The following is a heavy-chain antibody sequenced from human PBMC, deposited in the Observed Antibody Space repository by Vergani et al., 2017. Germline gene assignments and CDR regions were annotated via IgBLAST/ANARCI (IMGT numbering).Heavy chain of an antibody. CDR1: GGSISSGGYY. CDR2: IYYSGST. Sequence: QVQLQESGPGLVKPSQTLSLTCTVSGGSISSGGYYWSWIRQHPGKGLEWIGYIYYSGSTYYNPSLKSRVTISVDTSKNQLSLKLSSVTAADTAVYYCARDTYYYDSSGYYPDAFYIWGQGTMVTVSS. J-gene: IGHJ3*02. CDR3: ARDTYYYDSSGYYPDAFYI. D-gene: IGHD3-22*01. V-gene: IGHV4-31*03.